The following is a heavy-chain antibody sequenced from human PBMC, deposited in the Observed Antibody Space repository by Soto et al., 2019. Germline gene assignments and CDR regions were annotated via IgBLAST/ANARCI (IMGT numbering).Heavy chain of an antibody. CDR2: MNPDGSTR. V-gene: IGHV3-74*01. CDR3: ARGGNAGSGQYSLDDY. D-gene: IGHD3-10*01. J-gene: IGHJ4*02. Sequence: DVQLVESGGDLVQPGGSLRLSCEASGFTFSSNWMHWVRQAPGKGLVWVSRMNPDGSTRGYADSVKGRFTISRDNAKNTLYLQMNSLRAEDTAVYYCARGGNAGSGQYSLDDYWGQGTLVTVSS. CDR1: GFTFSSNW.